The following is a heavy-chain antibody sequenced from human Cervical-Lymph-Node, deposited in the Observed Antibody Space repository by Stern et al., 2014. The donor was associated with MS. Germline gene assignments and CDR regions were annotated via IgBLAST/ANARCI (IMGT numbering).Heavy chain of an antibody. D-gene: IGHD6-13*01. CDR1: GFAVTSRY. CDR3: ARDGGAAVGKEGIDY. Sequence: EVQLVESGGGLVQPGGPRRVSCAVAGFAVTSRYISWVRQAPGKGLEWVSVIFANGNAYYADSVKGRFTISRDNSKNTVFLQMNSLRPEDTAVYYCARDGGAAVGKEGIDYWGQGTLVAVSS. CDR2: IFANGNA. J-gene: IGHJ4*02. V-gene: IGHV3-66*02.